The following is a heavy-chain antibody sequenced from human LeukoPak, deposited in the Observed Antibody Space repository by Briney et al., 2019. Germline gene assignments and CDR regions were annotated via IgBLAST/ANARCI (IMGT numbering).Heavy chain of an antibody. CDR1: GFTFSYYG. CDR3: AKAPTVYGYDY. CDR2: ISYDGSNE. V-gene: IGHV3-30*18. Sequence: GGSLRLSCAASGFTFSYYGMHWVRQAPGKGLEWVAVISYDGSNEFYADSVKGRFTISRDNSKNTLYLQMNSLRAEDTAVYYCAKAPTVYGYDYWGQGTLVTVSS. J-gene: IGHJ4*02. D-gene: IGHD5-18*01.